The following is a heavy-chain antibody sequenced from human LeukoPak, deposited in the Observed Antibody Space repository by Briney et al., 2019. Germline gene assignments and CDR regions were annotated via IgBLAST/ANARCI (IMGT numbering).Heavy chain of an antibody. CDR2: ISGSGSST. V-gene: IGHV3-23*01. J-gene: IGHJ2*01. CDR1: GFAFSSYA. Sequence: PGESLRLSCAASGFAFSSYAMSWVRQAPGKGLEWVSAISGSGSSTSYADSVKGRFTISRDNSKNTLYLQMNSLRAEDTALYYCARRLGNPGSLGYFDLWGRGTLVTVSS. CDR3: ARRLGNPGSLGYFDL. D-gene: IGHD1-26*01.